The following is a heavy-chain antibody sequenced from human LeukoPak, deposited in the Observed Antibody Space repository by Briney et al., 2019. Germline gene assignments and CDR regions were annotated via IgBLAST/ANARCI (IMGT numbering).Heavy chain of an antibody. CDR1: GYTFTIYY. D-gene: IGHD5-18*01. CDR2: INPSGGST. Sequence: ASVTVSCKASGYTFTIYYMHWVRQAPGQGLEWMGIINPSGGSTSYAQKFQGRVTMTRDTSTSTVYMELSSLRSEDTAVYYCVRAAVPTAIRGSRYDYWGQGTLVTVSS. V-gene: IGHV1-46*01. J-gene: IGHJ4*02. CDR3: VRAAVPTAIRGSRYDY.